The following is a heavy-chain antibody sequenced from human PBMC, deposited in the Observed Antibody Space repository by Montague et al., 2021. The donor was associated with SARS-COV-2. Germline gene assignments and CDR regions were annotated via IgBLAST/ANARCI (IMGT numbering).Heavy chain of an antibody. CDR2: IYSGGST. V-gene: IGHV3-53*04. CDR3: AGSNWSSGSYYQLDY. Sequence: SLRLSCAASGFTVSSNYMSWVRQAPGKGLEWVSVIYSGGSTYYADSVKGRFTTSRHNSKNTLYLQMNSLRAEDTAVYYCAGSNWSSGSYYQLDYWGQGTLVTVSS. J-gene: IGHJ4*02. CDR1: GFTVSSNY. D-gene: IGHD3-10*01.